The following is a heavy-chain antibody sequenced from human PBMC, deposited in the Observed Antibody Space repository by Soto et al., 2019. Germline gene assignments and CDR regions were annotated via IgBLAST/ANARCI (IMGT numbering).Heavy chain of an antibody. V-gene: IGHV1-2*02. Sequence: GASVKVSCKASGYTFTGYYIYWVRQAPGQGLEWMGWINPNSGDTNYAQKFQGRVTMTSHTSISTAYMELSSLRSDDAAVYFCARDSGYDRSGYSPFDYWGQGTLVTV. J-gene: IGHJ4*02. CDR1: GYTFTGYY. D-gene: IGHD3-22*01. CDR2: INPNSGDT. CDR3: ARDSGYDRSGYSPFDY.